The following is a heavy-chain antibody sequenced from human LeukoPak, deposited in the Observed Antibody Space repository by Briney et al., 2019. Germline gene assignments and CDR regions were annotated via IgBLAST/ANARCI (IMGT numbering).Heavy chain of an antibody. D-gene: IGHD6-19*01. Sequence: GGSLRLSCAASGFTFSSYGMNWVRQAPGKGLEWVSSISSSSGFIFYADSVKGRFTISRDNAKNSLYLQMNSLRAEDTAVYYCARSGGSGWYSDHWGQGTLVTVSS. V-gene: IGHV3-21*01. CDR1: GFTFSSYG. CDR3: ARSGGSGWYSDH. CDR2: ISSSSGFI. J-gene: IGHJ5*02.